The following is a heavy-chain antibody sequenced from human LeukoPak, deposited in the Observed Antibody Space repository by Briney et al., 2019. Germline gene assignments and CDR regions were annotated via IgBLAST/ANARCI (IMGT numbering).Heavy chain of an antibody. J-gene: IGHJ4*02. CDR2: INPNSGGT. CDR3: ARGSYSSECGG. D-gene: IGHD6-19*01. Sequence: AAVKVSCKASGGTFSSYAISWVRQPPGQGLEWMGFINPNSGGTNYAQKFQGRVTMNRDTSISTAYMELSRLRSDDTAVYYCARGSYSSECGGWGQGTLVSVSS. CDR1: GGTFSSYA. V-gene: IGHV1-2*02.